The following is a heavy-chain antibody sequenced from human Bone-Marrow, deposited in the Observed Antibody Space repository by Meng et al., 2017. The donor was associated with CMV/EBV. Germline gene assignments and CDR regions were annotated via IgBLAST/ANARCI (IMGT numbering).Heavy chain of an antibody. D-gene: IGHD3-3*01. CDR1: GFTFSDYD. J-gene: IGHJ4*02. CDR2: ISGSGGTI. Sequence: GESLKISCAASGFTFSDYDMSWVRQAPGKGLEWVSYISGSGGTIFYAPSVKGRFTISRDNAKNSVYLQMNSLRAGDTAVYYCARNFKVTLFGVFIRPADNWGQGMLVTVSS. CDR3: ARNFKVTLFGVFIRPADN. V-gene: IGHV3-11*01.